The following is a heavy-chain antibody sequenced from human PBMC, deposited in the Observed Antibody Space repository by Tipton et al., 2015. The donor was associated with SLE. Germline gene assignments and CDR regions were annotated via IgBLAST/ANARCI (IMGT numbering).Heavy chain of an antibody. D-gene: IGHD6-19*01. Sequence: SLRLSCAASGFTFDDFVMHWVRQAPGKGLEWVSGISWNSGTIAYADSVQGRFTISRDNAKNSLYLQMNSLRAEDTALYYCAKANGSTGQIFRGYRDVWGKGSAVAVAS. CDR3: AKANGSTGQIFRGYRDV. V-gene: IGHV3-9*01. J-gene: IGHJ6*03. CDR1: GFTFDDFV. CDR2: ISWNSGTI.